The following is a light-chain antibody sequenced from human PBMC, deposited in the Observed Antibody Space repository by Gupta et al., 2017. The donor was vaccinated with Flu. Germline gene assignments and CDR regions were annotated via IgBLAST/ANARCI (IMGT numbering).Light chain of an antibody. CDR2: QDN. Sequence: SYELTQPPSVSVSPGQTASITCSGDKLEDKYTCWYQQKPGQSPVLVMYQDNKRPSGIPERFSGSNSGDTATLTISGTQAMDEADYYCQAWDSSTVVFGGGTTLTVL. CDR1: KLEDKY. V-gene: IGLV3-1*01. J-gene: IGLJ2*01. CDR3: QAWDSSTVV.